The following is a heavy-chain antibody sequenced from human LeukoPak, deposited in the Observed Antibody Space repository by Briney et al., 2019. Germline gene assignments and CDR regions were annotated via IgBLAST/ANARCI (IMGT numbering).Heavy chain of an antibody. CDR2: IYYSGST. D-gene: IGHD6-19*01. CDR3: ARASGWYAGYYFDY. V-gene: IGHV4-59*11. J-gene: IGHJ4*02. Sequence: SETLSLTCTVFGGSISSHYWSWIRQPPGKGLEWIGYIYYSGSTNYNPSLKSRVTISVDTSKNQFSLKLSSVTAADTAVYYCARASGWYAGYYFDYWGQGTLVTVSS. CDR1: GGSISSHY.